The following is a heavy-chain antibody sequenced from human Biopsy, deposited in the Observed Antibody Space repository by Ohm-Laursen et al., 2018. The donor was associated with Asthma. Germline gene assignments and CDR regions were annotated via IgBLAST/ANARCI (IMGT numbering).Heavy chain of an antibody. CDR3: ARAQAAQYYYGMDV. Sequence: SDTLSLTCAVSGASINSGGYSWKWIRPPPGEGPGVIAYLFHSGTTYYNPSLKSRVTISLDRTKSQFSLKLSSVTAADTALYYCARAQAAQYYYGMDVWGQGTTVIVSS. V-gene: IGHV4-30-2*01. CDR1: GASINSGGYS. CDR2: LFHSGTT. D-gene: IGHD6-6*01. J-gene: IGHJ6*02.